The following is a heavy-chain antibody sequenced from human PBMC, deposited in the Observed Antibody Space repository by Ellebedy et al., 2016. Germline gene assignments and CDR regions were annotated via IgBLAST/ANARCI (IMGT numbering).Heavy chain of an antibody. Sequence: GESLKISCAASGFTFSTYGMHWVRQAPGKGLEWVAVIWADGIHKYYGDSVKGRFTISRDNSKSTLYLQMNSLRAEDTAVYYCARDTDYTNLVYWGQGTLVTVSS. CDR3: ARDTDYTNLVY. J-gene: IGHJ4*02. D-gene: IGHD4-11*01. V-gene: IGHV3-33*01. CDR2: IWADGIHK. CDR1: GFTFSTYG.